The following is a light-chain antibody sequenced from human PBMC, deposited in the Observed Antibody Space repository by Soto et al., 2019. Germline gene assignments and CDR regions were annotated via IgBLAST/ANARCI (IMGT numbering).Light chain of an antibody. CDR1: QSLSRS. J-gene: IGKJ5*01. Sequence: EIVLTQSPATLSLSPGQRATLSCRASQSLSRSLAWYKQKPGQAPKLLIYDASNRATDIPARFSGSGSGTDFTLTISSLEPEEFAVDYCQQRSNWITFGQWTRLEIK. CDR2: DAS. CDR3: QQRSNWIT. V-gene: IGKV3-11*01.